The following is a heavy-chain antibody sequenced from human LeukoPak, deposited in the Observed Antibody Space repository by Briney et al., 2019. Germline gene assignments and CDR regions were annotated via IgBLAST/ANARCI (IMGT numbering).Heavy chain of an antibody. CDR1: GGSISSYY. V-gene: IGHV4-59*12. CDR3: ARDKTYYDILTGYYDY. CDR2: IYYSGST. D-gene: IGHD3-9*01. J-gene: IGHJ4*02. Sequence: SETLSLTCTVSGGSISSYYWSWIRQPPGKGLEWIGYIYYSGSTNYNPSRKSRVTISVDTSKNQFSLKLSSVTAADTAVYYCARDKTYYDILTGYYDYWGQGTLVTVSS.